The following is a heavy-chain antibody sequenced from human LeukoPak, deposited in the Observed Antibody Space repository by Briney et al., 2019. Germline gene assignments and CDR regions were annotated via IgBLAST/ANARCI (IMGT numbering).Heavy chain of an antibody. CDR2: MNPDSGNT. V-gene: IGHV1-8*01. J-gene: IGHJ6*02. CDR3: ARGQSSKAAAGRDFYGLDV. D-gene: IGHD6-13*01. Sequence: ASVKVSCKASGYTFTSSDINWVRQATGQGLEWMGWMNPDSGNTGYAQKFQGRVTMTRNTSISTAYMELSSLRSEDTAVYYCARGQSSKAAAGRDFYGLDVWGQGTTVTVSS. CDR1: GYTFTSSD.